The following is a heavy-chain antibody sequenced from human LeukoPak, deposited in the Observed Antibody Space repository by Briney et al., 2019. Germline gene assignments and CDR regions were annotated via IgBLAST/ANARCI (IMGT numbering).Heavy chain of an antibody. D-gene: IGHD3-10*01. CDR2: ISGSGGST. CDR1: GFTFSSYA. J-gene: IGHJ3*02. CDR3: AKDLVRYYGAGDTFDI. Sequence: GGSLRLSCAASGFTFSSYAMTWVRQAPGRGLEWVSTISGSGGSTYYADSVKGRFTISGDNSNNTLYLQMNSLRAEDTAIFYCAKDLVRYYGAGDTFDIWGQGTMVTVSS. V-gene: IGHV3-23*01.